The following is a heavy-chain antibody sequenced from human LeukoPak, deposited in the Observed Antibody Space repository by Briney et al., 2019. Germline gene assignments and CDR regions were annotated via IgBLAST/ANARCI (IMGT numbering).Heavy chain of an antibody. CDR3: VKDLVGSMVRGVIIASPFDY. CDR2: ISSNGGST. V-gene: IGHV3-64D*06. Sequence: AGGPLRLSCSASGFTFSSYAMHWVRQAPGKGLEYVSAISSNGGSTYYADSVKGRFTISRDNSKNTLYLQMSSLRAEDTAVYYCVKDLVGSMVRGVIIASPFDYWGQGTLVTVSS. D-gene: IGHD3-10*01. CDR1: GFTFSSYA. J-gene: IGHJ4*02.